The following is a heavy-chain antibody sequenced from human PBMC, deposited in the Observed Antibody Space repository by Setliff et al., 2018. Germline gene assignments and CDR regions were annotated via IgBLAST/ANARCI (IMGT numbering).Heavy chain of an antibody. D-gene: IGHD3-16*01. CDR1: GFTFTDYL. J-gene: IGHJ4*02. CDR2: INLNTGNI. CDR3: ARDTLALGDITLFDY. V-gene: IGHV1-2*02. Sequence: ASVKVSCKASGFTFTDYLMNWMRQAPEQGLEWMGRINLNTGNILYAQEFQGRVTLTRDTFISTAYMELTGLKYDDTAIYYCARDTLALGDITLFDYWGQGTLVTVSS.